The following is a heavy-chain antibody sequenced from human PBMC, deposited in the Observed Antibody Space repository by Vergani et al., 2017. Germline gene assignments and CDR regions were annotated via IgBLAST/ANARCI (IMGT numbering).Heavy chain of an antibody. V-gene: IGHV7-4-1*02. CDR3: ARDPPRGYSRSWYRYYYDYGMDV. Sequence: QVQLVQSGSELKKPGASVKVSCKASGYTFTSYAMNWVRQAPGQGLEWMGWINTNTGNPTYAQGFTGRFVFSLDTSVSTAYLQISSLKAEDTAVYSCARDPPRGYSRSWYRYYYDYGMDVWGQGTTVTVSS. D-gene: IGHD6-13*01. J-gene: IGHJ6*02. CDR2: INTNTGNP. CDR1: GYTFTSYA.